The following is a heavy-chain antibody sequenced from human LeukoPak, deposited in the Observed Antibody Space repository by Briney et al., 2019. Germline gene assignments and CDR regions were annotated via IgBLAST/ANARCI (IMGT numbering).Heavy chain of an antibody. CDR2: INAGNGNT. Sequence: ASVKVSCKASGYTFTSYAMHWVRQAPGQRLEWMGWINAGNGNTKYSQKFQGRVTITRDTSASTAYMELSSLRSEDTAVYYYARSLHYYGSGSPPVAWFDPWGQGTLVTVSS. J-gene: IGHJ5*02. CDR3: ARSLHYYGSGSPPVAWFDP. D-gene: IGHD3-10*01. CDR1: GYTFTSYA. V-gene: IGHV1-3*01.